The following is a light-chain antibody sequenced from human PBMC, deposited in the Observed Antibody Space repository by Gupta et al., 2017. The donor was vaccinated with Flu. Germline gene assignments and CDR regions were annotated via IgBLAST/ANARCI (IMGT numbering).Light chain of an antibody. V-gene: IGKV1-9*01. J-gene: IGKJ2*02. CDR3: RKRYESPPRT. Sequence: QIPGRAPKLLIYDAATMRKGVVSRFSGSRGGREYTLTISSLQPEDVAAYYCRKRYESPPRTFGQGTKLEIK. CDR2: DAA.